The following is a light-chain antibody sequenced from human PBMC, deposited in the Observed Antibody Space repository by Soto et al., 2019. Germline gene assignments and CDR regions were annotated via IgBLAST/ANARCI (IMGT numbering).Light chain of an antibody. CDR2: GAS. CDR3: QQYGSSPPFT. J-gene: IGKJ5*01. V-gene: IGKV3-20*01. Sequence: EIVLTQSPGTLSLSPGERATLSCRASQSVSSSYLAWYQQKPGQAPRLLIYGASGRATGIPDRFSGSGSGTDFTLTISRLEPEDFAVYYFQQYGSSPPFTFGQGTRLEIK. CDR1: QSVSSSY.